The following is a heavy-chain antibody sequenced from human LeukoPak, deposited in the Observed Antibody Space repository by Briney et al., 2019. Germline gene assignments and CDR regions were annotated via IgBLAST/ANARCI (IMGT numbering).Heavy chain of an antibody. CDR3: AREDNNWYFDY. V-gene: IGHV3-33*01. J-gene: IGHJ4*02. CDR1: GFTFSNYG. D-gene: IGHD1-20*01. Sequence: GGSLRLSCAASGFTFSNYGMNWVRQAPGKGLEWVAIIWYDGSNKYYVDSVKGRFTISRDNSKDRLYLQMNSLRAEDTAVYYCAREDNNWYFDYWGQGTLVTVSS. CDR2: IWYDGSNK.